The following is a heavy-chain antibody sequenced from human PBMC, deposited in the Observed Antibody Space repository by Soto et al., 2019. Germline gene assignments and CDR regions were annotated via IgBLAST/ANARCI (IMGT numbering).Heavy chain of an antibody. Sequence: GGSLRLSCAASGITFSSNWMHWVRQAPGKGLVWVSRINGAGSSTNYADSVKGRFTISRDNAKNTPYLQMNSLRAEDTAGYYCATHVAGTSTVKYWGQGTLGIVST. CDR2: INGAGSST. CDR3: ATHVAGTSTVKY. CDR1: GITFSSNW. J-gene: IGHJ4*02. D-gene: IGHD6-19*01. V-gene: IGHV3-74*01.